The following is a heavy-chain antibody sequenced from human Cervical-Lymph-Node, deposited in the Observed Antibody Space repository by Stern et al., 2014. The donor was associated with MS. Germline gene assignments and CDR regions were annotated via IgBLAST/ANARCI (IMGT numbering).Heavy chain of an antibody. V-gene: IGHV1-2*04. J-gene: IGHJ3*02. CDR2: INPNSGGT. CDR3: ARGRRSSGWSPPDAFDI. Sequence: QVQLVQSGAEVKKPGASVKVSCRASGYTFTDYYMHWVRQAPGKGLEWMGWINPNSGGTNYAQKFQGWVTMTRDTSLSTAYMDLSRLRSDDTAVYYCARGRRSSGWSPPDAFDIWGQGTMVTVSS. CDR1: GYTFTDYY. D-gene: IGHD6-19*01.